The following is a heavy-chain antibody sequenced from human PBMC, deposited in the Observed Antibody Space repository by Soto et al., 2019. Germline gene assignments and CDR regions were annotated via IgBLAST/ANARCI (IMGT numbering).Heavy chain of an antibody. CDR2: IYHSGST. CDR1: GGSLSTYY. D-gene: IGHD3-10*01. J-gene: IGHJ5*02. CDR3: ARTFYDSGSYYNSWFDP. V-gene: IGHV4-59*01. Sequence: QVQLQESGPGLVKPSETLSLTCTVSGGSLSTYYWNWIRQPPGKGVEWIGSIYHSGSTSYNPSLKSRVTISVDTSKNQFSLKLTSVTAADTAVYYCARTFYDSGSYYNSWFDPWGQGTLVTVSS.